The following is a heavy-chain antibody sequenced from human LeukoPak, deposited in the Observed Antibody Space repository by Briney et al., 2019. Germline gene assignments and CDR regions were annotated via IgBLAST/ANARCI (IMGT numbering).Heavy chain of an antibody. Sequence: SETLSLTCTVSGGSISGYYWSWIRQPTGKGLEWIGHIYTSGSTTYNPSLKSRVTVSVDTSKNQVSLNLSSVTAADTAVYYCARRYTSSWFLDYWGQGTLVTVSS. V-gene: IGHV4-4*07. CDR3: ARRYTSSWFLDY. D-gene: IGHD6-13*01. J-gene: IGHJ4*02. CDR2: IYTSGST. CDR1: GGSISGYY.